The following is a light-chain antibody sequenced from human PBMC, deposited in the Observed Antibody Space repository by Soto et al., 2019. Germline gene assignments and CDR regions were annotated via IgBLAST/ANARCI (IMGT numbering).Light chain of an antibody. CDR2: GAS. CDR3: QQYNNWPPRT. CDR1: ESVRTN. J-gene: IGKJ1*01. Sequence: ETVVTQSPATLSVSPGETATLSCRASESVRTNLAWYQQKPGQAPRLLIYGASNRATGIPARFSGSGSGKEFTLTISSLQSEDFAVYYCQQYNNWPPRTFGQGTKVEIK. V-gene: IGKV3-15*01.